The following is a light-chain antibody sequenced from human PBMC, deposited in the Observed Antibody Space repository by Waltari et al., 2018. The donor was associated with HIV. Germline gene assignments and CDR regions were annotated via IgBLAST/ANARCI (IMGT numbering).Light chain of an antibody. CDR3: QVWDTNTDQYVI. V-gene: IGLV3-21*01. CDR1: NIGSKS. CDR2: HDT. J-gene: IGLJ2*01. Sequence: SYVLTQPPSVSVAPGKTARITCGGENIGSKSVNWYQKQPGQAPVMVIYHDTDRPTGIHDRFSGSNAEDTATLTIRRVEAGDEADYFGQVWDTNTDQYVIFGGGTNLAV.